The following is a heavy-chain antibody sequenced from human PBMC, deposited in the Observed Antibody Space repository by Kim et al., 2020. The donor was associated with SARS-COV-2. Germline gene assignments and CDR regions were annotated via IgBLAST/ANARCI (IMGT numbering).Heavy chain of an antibody. CDR3: AKKAGRSGWSLSPFDY. J-gene: IGHJ4*02. Sequence: GGSLRLSCAASGFTFSNYAMSWVRQAPGKGLEWVSGVSGSGDSTYYADSVRGRFTISRDNSKSTLYLQMNSLRADDTAVYYCAKKAGRSGWSLSPFDYWGQGTLVTVSS. V-gene: IGHV3-23*01. CDR2: VSGSGDST. CDR1: GFTFSNYA. D-gene: IGHD6-19*01.